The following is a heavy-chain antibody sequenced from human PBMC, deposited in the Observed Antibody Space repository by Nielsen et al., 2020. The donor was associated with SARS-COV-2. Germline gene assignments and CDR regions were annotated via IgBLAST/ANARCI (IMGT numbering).Heavy chain of an antibody. Sequence: SETLSLTCAVYGGSFSSYYWGWIRQPPGKGLEWIGSIYYSGSTYYNPSLKSRVTISVDTSKNQFSLKLSSVTAADTAVYYCARQGIAVAGFDYWGQGTLVTVSS. V-gene: IGHV4-39*01. CDR2: IYYSGST. J-gene: IGHJ4*02. CDR1: GGSFSSYY. D-gene: IGHD6-19*01. CDR3: ARQGIAVAGFDY.